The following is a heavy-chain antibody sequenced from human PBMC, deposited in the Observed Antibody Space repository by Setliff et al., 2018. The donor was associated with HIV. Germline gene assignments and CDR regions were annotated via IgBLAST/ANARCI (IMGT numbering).Heavy chain of an antibody. J-gene: IGHJ4*02. CDR1: GFTFSNAW. D-gene: IGHD4-17*01. CDR3: TTIQKLTTPVDY. V-gene: IGHV3-15*01. CDR2: IKSKTDGGTT. Sequence: PGGSLRLSCAVSGFTFSNAWMSWVRQAPGKGLEWVGRIKSKTDGGTTDYTAPVKGRFTISRDDSKNTLYLQMNSLKTEDTAVYYCTTIQKLTTPVDYWGQGTLVTVSS.